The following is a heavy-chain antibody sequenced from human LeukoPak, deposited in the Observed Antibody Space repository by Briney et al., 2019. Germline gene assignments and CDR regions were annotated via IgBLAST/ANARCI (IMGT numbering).Heavy chain of an antibody. J-gene: IGHJ6*02. D-gene: IGHD2-2*02. CDR1: GYTFTGYY. CDR3: ARVSCSSTSCYTPGGYYYYGMDV. Sequence: ASVKVSCKASGYTFTGYYMHWVRQAPGQGLEWMGWINPNSGGTNYAQKFQGRVTMTRDTSISTAYMELSRLRSDDTAVYYCARVSCSSTSCYTPGGYYYYGMDVWGQGTTVTVSS. V-gene: IGHV1-2*02. CDR2: INPNSGGT.